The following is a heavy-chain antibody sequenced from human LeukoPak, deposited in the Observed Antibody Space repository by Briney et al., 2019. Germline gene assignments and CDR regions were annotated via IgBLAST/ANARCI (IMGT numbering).Heavy chain of an antibody. CDR1: GGSISSYY. Sequence: NPSETLSLTGTVSGGSISSYYWSWIRHPPGKGLEWIGYIYYSGSTNYNPSLKSRVTISVDTSKNQFSLKLSSVTAADTAVYYCARQIRQWGQGTLVTVSS. CDR3: ARQIRQ. V-gene: IGHV4-59*08. J-gene: IGHJ4*02. D-gene: IGHD1-1*01. CDR2: IYYSGST.